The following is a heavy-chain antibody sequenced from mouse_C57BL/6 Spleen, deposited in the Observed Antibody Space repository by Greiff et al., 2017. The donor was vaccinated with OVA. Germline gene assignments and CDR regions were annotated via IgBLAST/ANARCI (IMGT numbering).Heavy chain of an antibody. Sequence: EVQLQQSGPELVKPGASVKIPCKASGYTFTDYNMDWVKQSPGKSLEWIGDINPNNGGTIYNQKFKGKATLTVDKSSSTAYMELRSLTSYDTAVYYCARREGVWAYWYFDVWGTGTTVTVSS. CDR3: ARREGVWAYWYFDV. CDR1: GYTFTDYN. V-gene: IGHV1-18*01. D-gene: IGHD4-1*01. J-gene: IGHJ1*03. CDR2: INPNNGGT.